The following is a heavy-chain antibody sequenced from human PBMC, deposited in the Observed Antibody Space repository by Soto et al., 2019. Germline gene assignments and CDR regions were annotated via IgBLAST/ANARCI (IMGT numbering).Heavy chain of an antibody. V-gene: IGHV3-21*01. CDR2: ISSSSTYI. J-gene: IGHJ4*02. CDR1: GFTFSSYS. CDR3: ARGDMVRGVIPRVDY. D-gene: IGHD3-10*01. Sequence: EVQLVESGGGLVKPGGSLRLSCAASGFTFSSYSMNWVRQAPGKGLEWVSSISSSSTYIYYADSVKGRFTISRDNARNALYLQMSSLRAEDSAVYYCARGDMVRGVIPRVDYWGQGTLVTVSS.